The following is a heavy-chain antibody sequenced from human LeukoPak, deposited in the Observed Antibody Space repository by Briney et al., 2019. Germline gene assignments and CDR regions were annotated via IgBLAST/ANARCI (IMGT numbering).Heavy chain of an antibody. D-gene: IGHD1-26*01. CDR2: INHSGST. CDR1: GGSFSGYY. J-gene: IGHJ4*02. CDR3: ARGGVGAILRAFDY. V-gene: IGHV4-34*01. Sequence: SETLSLTCAVYGGSFSGYYWSWIRQPPGKGLEWIGEINHSGSTNYNPSLESRVTISVDTSKNQFSLKLSSVTAADTAVYYCARGGVGAILRAFDYWGQGTLVTVSS.